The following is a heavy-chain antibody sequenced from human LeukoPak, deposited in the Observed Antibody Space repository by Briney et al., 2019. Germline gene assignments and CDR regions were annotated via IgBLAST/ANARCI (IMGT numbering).Heavy chain of an antibody. CDR3: ARRSEFGVLYYMDI. D-gene: IGHD3-16*01. CDR1: GFTFSSYS. V-gene: IGHV3-48*01. Sequence: GGSLRLSCVASGFTFSSYSMNWVRQAPGKGLEWVSYISGSSGTIYYADSVKGRFTISRDNAKNSLYLQMNSLRAEDTAVYYCARRSEFGVLYYMDIWGKGTTVTVSS. CDR2: ISGSSGTI. J-gene: IGHJ6*03.